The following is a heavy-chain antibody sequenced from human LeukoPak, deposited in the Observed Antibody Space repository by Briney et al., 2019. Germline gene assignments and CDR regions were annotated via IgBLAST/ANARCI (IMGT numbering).Heavy chain of an antibody. CDR1: GDSVSSNSAA. CDR3: ARLGSGSNY. Sequence: SQTLSLTCALSGDSVSSNSAAWIWIRRSPSRGLEWLGRTYYRSKWYIEYAVSVKSRITINPDTSKNQFSLQLSSVNPEDTAVYYCARLGSGSNYWGQGTLVTVSS. V-gene: IGHV6-1*01. D-gene: IGHD3-10*01. CDR2: TYYRSKWYI. J-gene: IGHJ4*02.